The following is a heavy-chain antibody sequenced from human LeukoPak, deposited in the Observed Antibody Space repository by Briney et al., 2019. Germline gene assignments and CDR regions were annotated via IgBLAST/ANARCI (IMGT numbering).Heavy chain of an antibody. J-gene: IGHJ4*02. V-gene: IGHV3-7*01. CDR1: GFYFGSFW. CDR3: ARSYQLDY. D-gene: IGHD2-21*01. Sequence: PGGSLRLSCVVSGFYFGSFWMTWVRQAPGEGLDWVANIKYDGSEIYYADSVKGRFTISRDNANSSLYLQLNNLRVEDTAVYYCARSYQLDYWGQGTLVTVSS. CDR2: IKYDGSEI.